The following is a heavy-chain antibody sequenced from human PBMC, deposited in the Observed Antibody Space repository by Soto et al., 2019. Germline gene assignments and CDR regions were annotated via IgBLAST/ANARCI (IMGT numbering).Heavy chain of an antibody. V-gene: IGHV3-23*01. CDR3: ARGGNGDNVGYWYFDL. D-gene: IGHD4-17*01. J-gene: IGHJ2*01. CDR1: GFTFSIYA. Sequence: EVQLLESGGGLVQPGGSLRLSCAASGFTFSIYAMSWVRQAPGKGLEWVSAISGSGDYTYYADSVKGRFAISRDNSKNTLYLQMNSLRSEDTAVYFCARGGNGDNVGYWYFDLWGRGTQVTVSP. CDR2: ISGSGDYT.